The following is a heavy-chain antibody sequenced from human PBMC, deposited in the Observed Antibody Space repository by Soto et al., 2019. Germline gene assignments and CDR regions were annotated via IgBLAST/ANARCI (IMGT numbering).Heavy chain of an antibody. D-gene: IGHD3-22*01. CDR2: ISAYNCNT. CDR1: GYAFTSYG. CDR3: SRDRDYYDSSGYFDY. J-gene: IGHJ4*02. V-gene: IGHV1-18*01. Sequence: QVQLVQSGAEVKKPGASVKVSCKASGYAFTSYGISWVRQAPGQGLEWMGWISAYNCNTNYAQKLQGRVTMTTDTSTSTAYMELSSLISDDTAVYYCSRDRDYYDSSGYFDYWGQGTLVTVSS.